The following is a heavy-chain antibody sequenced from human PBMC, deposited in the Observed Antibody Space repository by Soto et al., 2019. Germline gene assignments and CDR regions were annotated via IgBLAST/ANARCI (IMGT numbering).Heavy chain of an antibody. CDR2: ISSRGTLS. CDR1: GFAFSEYY. Sequence: QVQLVESGRGLVKPGGSLRLSCAASGFAFSEYYMSWIRQAPGKGLQWVSYISSRGTLSDYADSVKGRFTISRDNAQKSLYLEMDSLRDEDTAVYYCARLGGEYSRKWYWFDSWGQGTQVTVSS. V-gene: IGHV3-11*01. D-gene: IGHD1-26*01. J-gene: IGHJ5*01. CDR3: ARLGGEYSRKWYWFDS.